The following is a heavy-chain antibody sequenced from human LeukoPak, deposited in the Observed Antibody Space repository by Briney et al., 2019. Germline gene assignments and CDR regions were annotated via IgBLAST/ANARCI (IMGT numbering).Heavy chain of an antibody. J-gene: IGHJ4*02. CDR3: ARDLKGYDSSGTSGY. V-gene: IGHV1-18*01. Sequence: GASVKVSCKASGYTFTSYGISWVRQAPGQGLEWMGWIGAYNGNTNYAQKLQGRVTMTTDTSTSTAYMELRSLRSDDTAVYYCARDLKGYDSSGTSGYWGQGTLVTVSS. CDR2: IGAYNGNT. CDR1: GYTFTSYG. D-gene: IGHD3-22*01.